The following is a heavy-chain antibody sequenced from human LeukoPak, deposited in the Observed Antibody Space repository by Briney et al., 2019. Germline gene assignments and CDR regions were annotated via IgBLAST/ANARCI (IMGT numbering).Heavy chain of an antibody. J-gene: IGHJ5*02. CDR2: ISSSSSYI. D-gene: IGHD1-26*01. Sequence: SGGYLRLSCAASGCTFSSYSMNWVRQAPGKGLEWVSSISSSSSYIYYADSVKGRFTISRDNAKNSLYLQMNSLRAEDTAVYYCARDRGIVGATIWFDPWGQGTLVTVSS. V-gene: IGHV3-21*01. CDR1: GCTFSSYS. CDR3: ARDRGIVGATIWFDP.